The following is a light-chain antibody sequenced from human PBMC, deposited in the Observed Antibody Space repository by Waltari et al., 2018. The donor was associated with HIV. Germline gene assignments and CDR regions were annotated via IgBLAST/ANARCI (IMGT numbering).Light chain of an antibody. V-gene: IGKV1-12*01. J-gene: IGKJ4*01. Sequence: DIQVTQSPSFGSASVGDRITITCRASQDIGSWLAWYQQKSGKAPSLLIYATSSFPSGVPARFSGGGSGTEFTLTISSLQPEDVAVYYCQQGHSFPPTFGGGTKVEIK. CDR3: QQGHSFPPT. CDR1: QDIGSW. CDR2: ATS.